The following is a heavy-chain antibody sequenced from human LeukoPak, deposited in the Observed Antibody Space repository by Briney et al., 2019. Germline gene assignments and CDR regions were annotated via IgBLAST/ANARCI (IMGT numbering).Heavy chain of an antibody. D-gene: IGHD2-15*01. CDR3: ARDGYCSGGKCYGSDY. J-gene: IGHJ4*02. CDR2: INSDGSST. Sequence: GGSLRLSCAASGFTFSNYWMHWVRQAPGKGLVWVSHINSDGSSTSYADSVKGRFTTSRDNAKNTLYLEVNTLRAEDTAVYYCARDGYCSGGKCYGSDYWGQGTLVIVSS. CDR1: GFTFSNYW. V-gene: IGHV3-74*01.